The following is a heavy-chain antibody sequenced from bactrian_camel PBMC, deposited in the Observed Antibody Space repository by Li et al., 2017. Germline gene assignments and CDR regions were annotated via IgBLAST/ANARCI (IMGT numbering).Heavy chain of an antibody. V-gene: IGHV3S6*01. CDR1: GYHYSTFC. Sequence: HVQLVESGGGSVQAGGSLRLSCAASGYHYSTFCMSWFRQAPGEQREGVAGISTDSQIDYAQSVKGRFTISRDSAENALYLRMNTLRPKDTATYYCAAGEWGGVICSGSRTYNYWGQGTQVTVS. CDR2: ISTDSQI. D-gene: IGHD3*01. CDR3: AAGEWGGVICSGSRTYNY. J-gene: IGHJ4*01.